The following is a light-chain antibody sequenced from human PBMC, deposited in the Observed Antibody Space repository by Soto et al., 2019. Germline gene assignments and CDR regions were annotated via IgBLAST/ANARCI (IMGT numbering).Light chain of an antibody. Sequence: EFVLTQSPGTLSLSPGERATLSCRASQTVRNNYLAWYQQKPGQAPRLLIYDASSRATGIPDRFSGGGSGTDFTLTISRLEPEDFAVYYCQQYSFSTRYTFGQGTRLEIK. J-gene: IGKJ2*01. V-gene: IGKV3-20*01. CDR2: DAS. CDR1: QTVRNNY. CDR3: QQYSFSTRYT.